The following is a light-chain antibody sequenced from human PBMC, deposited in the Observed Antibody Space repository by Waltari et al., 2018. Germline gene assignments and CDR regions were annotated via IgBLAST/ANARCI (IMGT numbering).Light chain of an antibody. CDR1: ENVNNY. J-gene: IGKJ2*03. Sequence: DIQMTQSPSSLSASVGDRVIITCRASENVNNYLNWYQQKPGKAPKLLIYKASTLQSGVPSRFSGSGSGTDYTLTISSLQSEDVATYYCQHGYGTPYSFGQGTKVEIK. V-gene: IGKV1-39*01. CDR3: QHGYGTPYS. CDR2: KAS.